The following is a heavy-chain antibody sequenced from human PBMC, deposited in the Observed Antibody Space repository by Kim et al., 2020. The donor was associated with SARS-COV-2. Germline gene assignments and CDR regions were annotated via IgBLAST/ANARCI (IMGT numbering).Heavy chain of an antibody. D-gene: IGHD1-26*01. J-gene: IGHJ4*02. CDR3: ARAPYSGSYYDS. CDR2: TRNKANSYTP. CDR1: GFTFSDHY. Sequence: GGSLRLSCAASGFTFSDHYMDWVRQAPGKGLEWVGRTRNKANSYTPEYVASVKGRFTISRDDSKNSLYLQMNSLKTEDTAVYYCARAPYSGSYYDSWGQG. V-gene: IGHV3-72*01.